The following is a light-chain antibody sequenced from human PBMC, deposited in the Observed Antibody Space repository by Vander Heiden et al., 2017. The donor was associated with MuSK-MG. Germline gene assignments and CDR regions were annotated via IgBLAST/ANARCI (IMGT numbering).Light chain of an antibody. Sequence: QSALTQPASVSGSPGQSITISCTTTSSDVGDSNYVSWYQQHPGNAPKFMFYDVSNRPSGLSNRFSGSKSGNTASLTISGLQAEDEADYYCSSYTTTTTVFGGGTKLTVL. CDR3: SSYTTTTTV. CDR1: SSDVGDSNY. J-gene: IGLJ2*01. CDR2: DVS. V-gene: IGLV2-14*03.